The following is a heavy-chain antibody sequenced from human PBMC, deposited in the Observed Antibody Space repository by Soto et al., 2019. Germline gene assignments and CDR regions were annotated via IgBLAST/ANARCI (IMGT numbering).Heavy chain of an antibody. CDR3: AKDRRGVMDV. J-gene: IGHJ6*02. V-gene: IGHV3-23*01. CDR2: VSGSGRST. Sequence: EEQLLESGGGLVQRGGSLRLSCAASGFTFSDYDMSWVRRAPGKGLEWVSAVSGSGRSTYYADSVKGRFTISRANSKNTLYLQMNSLRAEDTAVYYCAKDRRGVMDVWGQGTAVTVSS. CDR1: GFTFSDYD. D-gene: IGHD3-10*01.